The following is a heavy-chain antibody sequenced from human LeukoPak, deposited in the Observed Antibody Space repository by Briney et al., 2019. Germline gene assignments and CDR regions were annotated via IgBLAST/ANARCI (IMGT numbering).Heavy chain of an antibody. CDR3: AAVAGTTYYYYGMDV. CDR1: GYTFTSYY. Sequence: EASVKVSCKASGYTFTSYYMHWVRQAPGQGLEWMGIINPSGGSTSYAQKFQGRVTMTRDTSKNQFSLKLSSVTAADTAVYYCAAVAGTTYYYYGMDVWGQGTTVTVSS. V-gene: IGHV1-46*03. J-gene: IGHJ6*02. CDR2: INPSGGST. D-gene: IGHD6-19*01.